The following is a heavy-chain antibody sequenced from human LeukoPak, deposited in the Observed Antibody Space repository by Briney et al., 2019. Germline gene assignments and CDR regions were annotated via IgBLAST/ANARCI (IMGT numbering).Heavy chain of an antibody. Sequence: QPGGSLRLSCAASGFTFSSYWMSWVRQAPGKGLEWVANIKQDGSEKYYVDSVKGRFTISRDNAKNSLSLQMTSLRVDDSAVYYCVRGQTNLDNWFDPWGQGTLVIVSS. CDR1: GFTFSSYW. CDR2: IKQDGSEK. V-gene: IGHV3-7*01. J-gene: IGHJ5*02. CDR3: VRGQTNLDNWFDP. D-gene: IGHD2-8*01.